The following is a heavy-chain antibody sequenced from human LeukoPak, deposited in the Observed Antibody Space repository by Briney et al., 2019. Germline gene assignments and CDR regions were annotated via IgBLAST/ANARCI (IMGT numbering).Heavy chain of an antibody. CDR3: ARELVSLGTGYFDL. D-gene: IGHD7-27*01. V-gene: IGHV3-23*01. CDR1: GFTFGTYG. Sequence: GGSLRLSCEVSGFTFGTYGMTGVRHAPGKGVEWVSGITGSSTWTYYANSVKGRFTISRDNSKNTLQLQMHSLRAEDTAIYYCARELVSLGTGYFDLWGRGTLVTVSS. CDR2: ITGSSTWT. J-gene: IGHJ2*01.